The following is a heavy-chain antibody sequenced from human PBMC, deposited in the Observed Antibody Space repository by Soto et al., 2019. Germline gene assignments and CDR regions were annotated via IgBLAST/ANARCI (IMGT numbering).Heavy chain of an antibody. CDR3: ARDLDGSGSYYTDY. J-gene: IGHJ4*02. D-gene: IGHD3-10*01. Sequence: QVQLVQSGAEVKNPGTSVKVSCETSGYTFTSAGISWVRQAPGQGLEWMGWISAYNGNTKYAQKVQGRVTMTTDTSTSTAYMELRSLTSDDTAVYYCARDLDGSGSYYTDYWGQGTLVTVAA. V-gene: IGHV1-18*01. CDR2: ISAYNGNT. CDR1: GYTFTSAG.